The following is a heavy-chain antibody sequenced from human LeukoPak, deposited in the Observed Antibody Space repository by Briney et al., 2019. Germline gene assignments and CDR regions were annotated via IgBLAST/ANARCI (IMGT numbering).Heavy chain of an antibody. Sequence: PGRSLRLSCAASGFTFSSYGMHWVRQSPGKGREWGAVIWYDGSNKYYADSVKGRFTISRDNSKNTLYLQMNSLRAEDTAVYYCARGRGYYFDYWGQGTLVTVSS. CDR3: ARGRGYYFDY. V-gene: IGHV3-33*01. CDR2: IWYDGSNK. J-gene: IGHJ4*02. CDR1: GFTFSSYG.